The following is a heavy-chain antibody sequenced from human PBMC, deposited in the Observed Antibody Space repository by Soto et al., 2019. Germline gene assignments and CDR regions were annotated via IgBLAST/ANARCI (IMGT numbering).Heavy chain of an antibody. V-gene: IGHV1-69*12. J-gene: IGHJ6*02. D-gene: IGHD3-10*01. CDR3: GGAANYYAPPQPLYGRDV. Sequence: QVQLVQSGAEVKKPGSSVKVSCKASGGTFSSYAISWVRQAPGQGLEWMGGIIPIFGTADYAQKFQGRVTIPGDAPRRTAYVGRRSLSSDDAPLYYCGGAANYYAPPQPLYGRDVGDQGTTVPFPS. CDR2: IIPIFGTA. CDR1: GGTFSSYA.